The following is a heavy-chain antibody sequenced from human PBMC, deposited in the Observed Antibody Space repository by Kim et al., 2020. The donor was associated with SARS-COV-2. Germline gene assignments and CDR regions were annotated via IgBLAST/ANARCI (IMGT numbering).Heavy chain of an antibody. Sequence: ASVKVSCKASGYIFTSYAMNWVRQAPGQGLEWMGWINTNTGNPKYAQGFTGRFVFSLDTSVSTAYLQISSLKAEDTAVYYCARVPSGAPNYYYYGMDVWGQGTTVTVSS. CDR2: INTNTGNP. CDR3: ARVPSGAPNYYYYGMDV. V-gene: IGHV7-4-1*02. D-gene: IGHD1-26*01. CDR1: GYIFTSYA. J-gene: IGHJ6*02.